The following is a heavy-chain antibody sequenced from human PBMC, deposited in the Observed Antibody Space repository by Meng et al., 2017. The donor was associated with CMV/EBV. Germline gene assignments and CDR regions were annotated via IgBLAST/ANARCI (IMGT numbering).Heavy chain of an antibody. CDR3: AKGVYGNYDAPFDY. CDR1: GFTFDAYA. V-gene: IGHV3-9*03. J-gene: IGHJ4*02. CDR2: NSRNSGSI. D-gene: IGHD4-11*01. Sequence: GGSLRLSCAASGFTFDAYAMHWARQGPEKGLEWVSGNSRNSGSIVYADSVKGRFTISSDNAKNSLFLQMNSLRDEDMALYHCAKGVYGNYDAPFDYWGQGILVTVSS.